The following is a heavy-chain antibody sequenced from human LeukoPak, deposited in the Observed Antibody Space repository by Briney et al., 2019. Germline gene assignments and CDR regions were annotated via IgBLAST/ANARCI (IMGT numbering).Heavy chain of an antibody. CDR3: AKHRMVRGIITDSYFDH. D-gene: IGHD3-10*01. CDR1: GFTFSSYA. Sequence: PGGSLRLSCGASGFTFSSYAMTWVRQAPGKGLDCVSTISGSGGNTYYADSVKGRFTISRDNSKNTLYLQMNSLRAEDTAVYYCAKHRMVRGIITDSYFDHWGQGILVTVSS. CDR2: ISGSGGNT. V-gene: IGHV3-23*01. J-gene: IGHJ4*02.